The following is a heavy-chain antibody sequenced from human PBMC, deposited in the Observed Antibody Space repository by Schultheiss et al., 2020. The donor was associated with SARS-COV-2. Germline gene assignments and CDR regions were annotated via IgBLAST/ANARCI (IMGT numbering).Heavy chain of an antibody. CDR1: GFTFSSYA. J-gene: IGHJ4*02. Sequence: ESLKISCSASGFTFSSYAMHWVRQAPGKGLEWIGYIYYSGSTNYNPSLKSRVTISVDTSKNQFSLKLSSVTAADTAVYYCARETGMTVVPDYWGQGTLVTVSS. V-gene: IGHV4-59*01. CDR2: IYYSGST. D-gene: IGHD4-23*01. CDR3: ARETGMTVVPDY.